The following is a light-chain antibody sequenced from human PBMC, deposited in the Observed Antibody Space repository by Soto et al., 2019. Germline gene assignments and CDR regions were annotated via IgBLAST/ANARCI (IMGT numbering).Light chain of an antibody. CDR1: QDISNY. V-gene: IGKV1-33*01. Sequence: DIQMTQSPSSLSASVGDRVTIPCQASQDISNYLKWYQQKPGKAPKLLIYDASTLETGVTSRFSGSGSGTHFTFTISSLQPEDIATYYCQQYYNRPITFGGGTKVEIK. CDR3: QQYYNRPIT. CDR2: DAS. J-gene: IGKJ4*01.